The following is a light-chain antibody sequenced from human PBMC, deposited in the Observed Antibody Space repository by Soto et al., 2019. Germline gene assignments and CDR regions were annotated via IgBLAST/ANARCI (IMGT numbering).Light chain of an antibody. CDR2: GAS. V-gene: IGKV3-20*01. CDR3: QQLSTYPRT. CDR1: QSVSSSY. Sequence: EILLTQSPGTLSLSPGERATLSCRASQSVSSSYLAWYQQKPGQAPRLLIYGASSRATGIPDRFSGSGSGTDFTLTISSLQPEDFATYYCQQLSTYPRTFGQGTKVDIK. J-gene: IGKJ1*01.